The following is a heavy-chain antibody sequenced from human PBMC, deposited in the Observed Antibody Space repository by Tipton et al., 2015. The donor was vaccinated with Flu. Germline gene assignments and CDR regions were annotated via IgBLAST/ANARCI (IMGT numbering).Heavy chain of an antibody. CDR2: INPNSGGT. CDR3: ARVWYCSGGSCSDAFDI. Sequence: QLVQSGAEVKKPGASVKVSCKASGYAFTGYYMHWVRQAPGQGLEWMGWINPNSGGTNYAQKFQGRVTMTRDTSISTAYMELSRLRSDDTAVYYCARVWYCSGGSCSDAFDIWGQGTMATVSS. D-gene: IGHD2-15*01. CDR1: GYAFTGYY. J-gene: IGHJ3*02. V-gene: IGHV1-2*02.